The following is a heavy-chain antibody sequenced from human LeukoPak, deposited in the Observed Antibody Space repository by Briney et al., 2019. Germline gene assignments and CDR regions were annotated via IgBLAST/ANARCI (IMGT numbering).Heavy chain of an antibody. CDR2: LNQDGSEK. CDR3: ARAVASTEGY. Sequence: GGSLRLSCAASGFTFSTYWMTWVRQAPGKGLEWVASLNQDGSEKYYVDSVKGRFTISRDNAQKSLYLEMKSLSAKDTAVYYCARAVASTEGYWGQGTLVTVSS. CDR1: GFTFSTYW. V-gene: IGHV3-7*03. J-gene: IGHJ4*02.